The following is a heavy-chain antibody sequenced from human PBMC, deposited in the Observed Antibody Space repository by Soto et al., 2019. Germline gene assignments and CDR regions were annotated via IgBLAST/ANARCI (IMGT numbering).Heavy chain of an antibody. V-gene: IGHV5-51*01. CDR2: IYDGDSDT. J-gene: IGHJ6*02. Sequence: GESLKISCKGSGYRFTNYWIGWVRQMPGKGLEWMGIIYDGDSDTRYSPSFQGQVTISADKSISTAYLQWSSLKASDTAMYYCARHLNTPMVTAYYGMDVWDQGTTVTVSS. D-gene: IGHD5-18*01. CDR1: GYRFTNYW. CDR3: ARHLNTPMVTAYYGMDV.